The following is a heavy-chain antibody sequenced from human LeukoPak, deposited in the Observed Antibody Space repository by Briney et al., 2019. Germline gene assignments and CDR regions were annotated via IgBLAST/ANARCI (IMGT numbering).Heavy chain of an antibody. CDR2: TYYRSKWYN. Sequence: LSQTLSLTCAISGDSFSSNSAAWNWLRQSPSRGLEWLGRTYYRSKWYNDYAVSVKSRITINPDTSKNQFSLKLSSVTAADTAVYYCARVLPQDAFDIWGQGTMVTVSS. CDR1: GDSFSSNSAA. CDR3: ARVLPQDAFDI. D-gene: IGHD3-10*01. J-gene: IGHJ3*02. V-gene: IGHV6-1*01.